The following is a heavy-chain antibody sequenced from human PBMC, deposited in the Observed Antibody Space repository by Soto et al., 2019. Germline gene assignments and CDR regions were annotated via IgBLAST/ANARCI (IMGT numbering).Heavy chain of an antibody. CDR3: TRANMIVVVIAFDY. V-gene: IGHV3-49*03. D-gene: IGHD3-22*01. J-gene: IGHJ4*02. Sequence: PGGSLRLSCTASGFTFGDYAMSWFRQAPGKGLEWVGFIRSKAYGGTTEYAASVKGRFTISRDDSKSIAYLQMNSLKTEDTAVYYCTRANMIVVVIAFDYWGQGTLVTVSS. CDR2: IRSKAYGGTT. CDR1: GFTFGDYA.